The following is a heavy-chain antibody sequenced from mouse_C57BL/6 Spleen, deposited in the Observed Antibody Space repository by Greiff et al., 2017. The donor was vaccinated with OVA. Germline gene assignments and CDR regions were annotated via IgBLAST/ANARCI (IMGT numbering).Heavy chain of an antibody. V-gene: IGHV10-1*01. CDR3: VRQGTGSYFDY. CDR2: IRSKSNNYAT. Sequence: EVQRVESGGGLVQPKGSLKLSCAASGFSFNTYAMNWVRQAPGKGLEWVARIRSKSNNYATYYADSVKDRFTISRDDSESMLYLQMNNLKTEDTAMYYCVRQGTGSYFDYWGQGTTLTVSS. J-gene: IGHJ2*01. D-gene: IGHD4-1*01. CDR1: GFSFNTYA.